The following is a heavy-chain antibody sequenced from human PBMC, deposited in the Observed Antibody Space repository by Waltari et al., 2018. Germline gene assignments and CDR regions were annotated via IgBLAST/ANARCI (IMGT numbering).Heavy chain of an antibody. V-gene: IGHV4-34*01. CDR2: INHSGST. CDR1: GGSFSGYY. CDR3: ARQVPDYDSHPLDY. Sequence: QVQLQQWGAGLLKPSETLSLTCAVYGGSFSGYYWSWIRQPPGKGLEWIGEINHSGSTNYNPCLKGRVTISVDTSKNQFSLKLSSVTAAETAVYYCARQVPDYDSHPLDYWGQGTLVTVSS. J-gene: IGHJ4*02. D-gene: IGHD3-16*01.